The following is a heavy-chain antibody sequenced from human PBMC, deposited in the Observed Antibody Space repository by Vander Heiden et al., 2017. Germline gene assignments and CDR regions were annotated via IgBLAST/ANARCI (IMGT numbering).Heavy chain of an antibody. CDR3: ARDFYRGAFDI. Sequence: EVQLVESGGGLVQPGGSLRLSCSASGFTFSSYWMSWVRQAPGKGLEWVANIKQDGSEKYYVDSVKGRFTISRDNAKNSLYLQMNSLRAEDTAVYYCARDFYRGAFDIWGQGTMVTVSS. CDR2: IKQDGSEK. V-gene: IGHV3-7*01. D-gene: IGHD3-10*01. J-gene: IGHJ3*02. CDR1: GFTFSSYW.